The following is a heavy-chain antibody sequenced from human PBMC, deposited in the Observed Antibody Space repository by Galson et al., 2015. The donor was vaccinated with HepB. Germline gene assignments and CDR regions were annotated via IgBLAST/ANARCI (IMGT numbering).Heavy chain of an antibody. V-gene: IGHV3-48*03. J-gene: IGHJ4*02. CDR1: GFTFSSYE. CDR2: ISSSGSTI. CDR3: AAHSSGWSNDLYYFDY. Sequence: SLRLSCAASGFTFSSYEMNWVRQAPGKGLEWVSYISSSGSTIYYADSVKGRFTISRDNAKNSLYLQMNGPRAEDTAVYYCAAHSSGWSNDLYYFDYWGQGTLVTVSS. D-gene: IGHD6-19*01.